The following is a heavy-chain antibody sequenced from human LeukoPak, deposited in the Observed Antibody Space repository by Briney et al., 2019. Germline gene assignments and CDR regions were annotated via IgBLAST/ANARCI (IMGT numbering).Heavy chain of an antibody. Sequence: GASVKVSCKASGYTFTSYCMHWVRQAPGQGLEWMGIINPSGGSTSYAQKFQGRVTMTEDTSTDTAYMELSSLRSEDTAVYYCATGVNMITFGGVIVLDYWGQGTLVTVSS. D-gene: IGHD3-16*02. CDR3: ATGVNMITFGGVIVLDY. V-gene: IGHV1-46*01. J-gene: IGHJ4*02. CDR1: GYTFTSYC. CDR2: INPSGGST.